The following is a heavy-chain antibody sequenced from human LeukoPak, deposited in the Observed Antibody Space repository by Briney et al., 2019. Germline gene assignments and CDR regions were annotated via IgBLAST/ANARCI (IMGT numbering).Heavy chain of an antibody. Sequence: PGGSLRLSCVASGFTFSSYSMNWVRQAPGKGLEWVSYISRSSGAIYYADSVKGRFTISRENAKNSLYLQMYSLRVEDTAVYYCARDFPPAYWGQGTLVAVSS. J-gene: IGHJ4*02. CDR1: GFTFSSYS. CDR3: ARDFPPAY. CDR2: ISRSSGAI. V-gene: IGHV3-48*01.